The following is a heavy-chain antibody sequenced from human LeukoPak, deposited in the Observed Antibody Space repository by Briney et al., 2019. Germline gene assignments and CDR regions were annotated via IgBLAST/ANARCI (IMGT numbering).Heavy chain of an antibody. D-gene: IGHD2-2*01. Sequence: GGSLRLSCAASGFTVSDNYMTWVRRTPGKGLEWVSLLSGGGRTYYADSVKGRFTISRDDSNNVLYLQMNNPRAEDTAVYYCARDLGQHCTSSTCYALGYAFDIWGQGTMVTVSS. CDR3: ARDLGQHCTSSTCYALGYAFDI. CDR1: GFTVSDNY. J-gene: IGHJ3*02. CDR2: LSGGGRT. V-gene: IGHV3-66*01.